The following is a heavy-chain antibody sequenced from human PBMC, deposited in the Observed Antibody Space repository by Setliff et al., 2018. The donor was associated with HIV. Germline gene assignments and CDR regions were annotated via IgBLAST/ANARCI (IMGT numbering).Heavy chain of an antibody. CDR1: EFIFSNYW. CDR2: ISYDGRNK. V-gene: IGHV3-30*18. D-gene: IGHD3-16*01. Sequence: GESLKISCVASEFIFSNYWMNWVRQAPGKGLEWVGVISYDGRNKYYADSVRGRFTISRDNSKNTLHLQMNSLRAEDTAVYYCAKDRSYLGGGMDVWGQGTTVTVSS. J-gene: IGHJ6*02. CDR3: AKDRSYLGGGMDV.